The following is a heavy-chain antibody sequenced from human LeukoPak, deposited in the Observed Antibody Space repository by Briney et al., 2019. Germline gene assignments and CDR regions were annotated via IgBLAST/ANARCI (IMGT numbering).Heavy chain of an antibody. CDR3: ARDRIAAAVLDY. D-gene: IGHD6-13*01. CDR1: GYNFITYG. CDR2: INPYHGKT. V-gene: IGHV1-18*01. J-gene: IGHJ4*02. Sequence: ASVKVSCKASGYNFITYGFSWVRQAPGQGLEWMGWINPYHGKTKYAQKFQGRVTMTTDTSTNTAHMELRSLTSDDTAVYFCARDRIAAAVLDYWGQGTLATVSS.